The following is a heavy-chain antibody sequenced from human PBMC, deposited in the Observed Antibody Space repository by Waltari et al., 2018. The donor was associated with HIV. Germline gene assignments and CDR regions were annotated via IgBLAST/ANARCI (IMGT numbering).Heavy chain of an antibody. J-gene: IGHJ4*02. CDR3: ARYVEVIMVFFN. V-gene: IGHV4-4*02. CDR2: IYHSGNT. Sequence: QVQLQESGPGLVKPSETLTLTCAVPGDSISSSNWSSWVRQPPGKGLEWIGEIYHSGNTNYNPSLKSRVTISVDKSKNQFSLKLTSVTAADTAVYYCARYVEVIMVFFNWGPGTLVTVSS. D-gene: IGHD2-21*01. CDR1: GDSISSSNW.